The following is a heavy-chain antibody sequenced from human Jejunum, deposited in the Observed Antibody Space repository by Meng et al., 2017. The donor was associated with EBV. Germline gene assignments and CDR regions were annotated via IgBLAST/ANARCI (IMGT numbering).Heavy chain of an antibody. D-gene: IGHD4-11*01. CDR2: MHPGGST. CDR1: GDSTSSSHW. J-gene: IGHJ4*02. Sequence: GHLQESGPGLVKPSGTLSLTCAVSGDSTSSSHWWSWVRQPPGKGLEWIGEMHPGGSTNYNPSLKSRVTISVDNSKNQFSLKLTSVTAADTAVYYCAKSNDYSLNSWGQGTLVTVSS. V-gene: IGHV4-4*02. CDR3: AKSNDYSLNS.